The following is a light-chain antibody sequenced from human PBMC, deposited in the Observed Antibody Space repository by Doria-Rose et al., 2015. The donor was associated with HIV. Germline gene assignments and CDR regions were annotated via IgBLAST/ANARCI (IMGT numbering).Light chain of an antibody. V-gene: IGKV3-20*01. Sequence: EIVMTQSPGTLSLSPGERATLSCRASQGVSANYLAWYQQRPGQSPRLLIHGASSRATDIPDRFSGSGSGTDFTLTISRLEPEDFAVYYCHQYASSRTFGQGTKVEIK. J-gene: IGKJ1*01. CDR2: GAS. CDR1: QGVSANY. CDR3: HQYASSRT.